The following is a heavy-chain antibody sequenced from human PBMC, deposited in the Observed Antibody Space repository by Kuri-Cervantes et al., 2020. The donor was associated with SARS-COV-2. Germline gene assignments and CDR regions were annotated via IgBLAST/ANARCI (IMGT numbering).Heavy chain of an antibody. J-gene: IGHJ4*02. Sequence: ETLSLTCAASGFTFSSYGMHWVRQAPGKGLEWVSSISGSSSYIFYADSVKGRFTISRDNAKNSLYLQMNSLRAEDTAVYYCVRGGWELPFDYWGQGTLVTVSS. V-gene: IGHV3-21*06. CDR1: GFTFSSYG. D-gene: IGHD2-15*01. CDR3: VRGGWELPFDY. CDR2: ISGSSSYI.